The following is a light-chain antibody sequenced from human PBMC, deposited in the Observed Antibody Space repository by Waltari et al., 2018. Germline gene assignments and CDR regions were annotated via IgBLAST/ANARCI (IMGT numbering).Light chain of an antibody. Sequence: SFELTQPPSLSVSPGQTASITCSGDKLDNKYVYWYQQKPGRSPVLVIHEDTQRPSGIPERFSGSNVGKTAILTISGTRAIDEADYYCQTWDSRIVVFGGGTKVTVL. CDR1: KLDNKY. CDR2: EDT. J-gene: IGLJ3*02. CDR3: QTWDSRIVV. V-gene: IGLV3-1*01.